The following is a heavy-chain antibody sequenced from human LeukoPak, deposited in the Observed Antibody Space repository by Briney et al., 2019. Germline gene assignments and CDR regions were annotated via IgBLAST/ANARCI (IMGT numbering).Heavy chain of an antibody. CDR3: ARGYGSGSYPSSPFDY. V-gene: IGHV4-59*01. D-gene: IGHD3-10*01. CDR1: GGSISSYY. Sequence: SETLSLTCTVSGGSISSYYWSWIRQPPGKGLEWIGYIYYSGSTNYNPSLKSRVTISVDTSKNQFSLKLSSVTAADTAVYYCARGYGSGSYPSSPFDYWGQGTLVTVSS. J-gene: IGHJ4*02. CDR2: IYYSGST.